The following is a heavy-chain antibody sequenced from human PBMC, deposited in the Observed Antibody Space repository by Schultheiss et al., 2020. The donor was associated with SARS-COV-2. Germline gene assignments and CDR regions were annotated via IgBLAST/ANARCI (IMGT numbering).Heavy chain of an antibody. D-gene: IGHD5-24*01. Sequence: GGSLRLSCAASGFTFSSYEMNWVRQAPGKGLEWVSYISSSGSTIYYADSVKGRFTISRDNAKNSLYLQMNSLRAEDTAVYYCARAEMATMGVRYWGQGTLVTVSS. J-gene: IGHJ4*02. CDR1: GFTFSSYE. V-gene: IGHV3-48*03. CDR2: ISSSGSTI. CDR3: ARAEMATMGVRY.